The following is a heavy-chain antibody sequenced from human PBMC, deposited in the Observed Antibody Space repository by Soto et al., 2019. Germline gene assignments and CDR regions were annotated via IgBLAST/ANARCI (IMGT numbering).Heavy chain of an antibody. D-gene: IGHD6-6*01. CDR1: GGTFSSYA. V-gene: IGHV1-69*13. J-gene: IGHJ6*02. Sequence: GASAKVSCKASGGTFSSYAISWVRQAPGQGLEWMGGIIPIFGTANYAQKFQGRVTITADESTSTAYMELSSLRSEDTAVYYCARAHSLAAREPYGMDVWGQGTTVTVSS. CDR3: ARAHSLAAREPYGMDV. CDR2: IIPIFGTA.